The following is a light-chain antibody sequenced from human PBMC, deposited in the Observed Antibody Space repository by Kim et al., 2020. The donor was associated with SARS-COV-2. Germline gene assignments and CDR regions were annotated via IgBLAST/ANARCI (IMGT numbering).Light chain of an antibody. CDR3: QSYDSSNYVV. J-gene: IGLJ2*01. CDR1: SGSIASNY. V-gene: IGLV6-57*03. Sequence: KTVTISCTRSSGSIASNYVQWYQQRPGSAPTTEIYEDNQRPSGVPDRFSGSIDSSSNSASLTISGLKTEDEADYYCQSYDSSNYVVFGGGTQLTVL. CDR2: EDN.